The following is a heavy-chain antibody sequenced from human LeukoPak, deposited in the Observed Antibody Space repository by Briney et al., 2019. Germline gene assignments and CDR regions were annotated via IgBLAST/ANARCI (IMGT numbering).Heavy chain of an antibody. V-gene: IGHV1-69*04. D-gene: IGHD3/OR15-3a*01. CDR3: ARSGGLVTTLDY. CDR2: IIPILGIA. Sequence: ASVKVSCKASGGTFSSYAISWVRQAPGQGLEWMGRIIPILGIANYAQKFQGRVTNTADKSTSTAYMELSSLRSEDTAVYYCARSGGLVTTLDYWGQGTLVTVSS. CDR1: GGTFSSYA. J-gene: IGHJ4*02.